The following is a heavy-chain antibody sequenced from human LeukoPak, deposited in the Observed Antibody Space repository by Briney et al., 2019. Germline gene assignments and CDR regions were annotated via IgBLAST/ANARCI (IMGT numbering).Heavy chain of an antibody. D-gene: IGHD3-10*01. CDR1: GGSISSSSYY. V-gene: IGHV4-39*07. Sequence: PSETLSLTCTVSGGSISSSSYYWGWIRQPPGKGLEWIGSIYYSGSTYYNPSLKSRVTISVDTSKNHFSLKLSSVTAADTAVYYCARVYYGSGSYIFDYWGQGTLVTVSS. J-gene: IGHJ4*02. CDR3: ARVYYGSGSYIFDY. CDR2: IYYSGST.